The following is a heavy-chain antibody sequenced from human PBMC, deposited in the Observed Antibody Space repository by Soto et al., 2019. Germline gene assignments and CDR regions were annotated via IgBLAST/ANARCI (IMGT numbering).Heavy chain of an antibody. CDR2: IYPGDSDT. CDR3: ARRGIAAAGRWGYYYYGMDV. V-gene: IGHV5-51*01. Sequence: PGESLKISCKGSGYSFTSYWIGWVRQMPGKGLEWMGIIYPGDSDTRYSPSFQGQVTISADKSISTAYLQWSSLKASDTAMYYCARRGIAAAGRWGYYYYGMDVWGQGTTVTVSS. J-gene: IGHJ6*02. D-gene: IGHD6-13*01. CDR1: GYSFTSYW.